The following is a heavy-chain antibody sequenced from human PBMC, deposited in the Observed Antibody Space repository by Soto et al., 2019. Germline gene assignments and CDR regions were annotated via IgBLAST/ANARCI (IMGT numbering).Heavy chain of an antibody. Sequence: EVQLVESGGGLVQPGGSLRLSCAASGFTFSSYAMHWVRQAPGKGLEYVSAISSNGGSTYYANSVQGRFTISRDNSKNTLYLQMGSLRAEDMAVYYCARGPHITIFGPGDYWGQGTLVTVSS. CDR3: ARGPHITIFGPGDY. CDR1: GFTFSSYA. D-gene: IGHD3-3*01. CDR2: ISSNGGST. J-gene: IGHJ4*02. V-gene: IGHV3-64*01.